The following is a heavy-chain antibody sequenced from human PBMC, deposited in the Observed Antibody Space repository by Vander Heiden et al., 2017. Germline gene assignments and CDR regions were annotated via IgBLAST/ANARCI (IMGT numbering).Heavy chain of an antibody. V-gene: IGHV2-5*01. CDR1: GFSVDTRVVG. CDR3: AHNGDYDIDFYGMDV. D-gene: IGHD4-17*01. J-gene: IGHJ6*02. CDR2: IYWNDDK. Sequence: QITLKESGPTLVQPTQTRTLASRFSGFSVDTRVVGAFLTRQRPGKALEWLALIYWNDDKRYSPSLKNRVTITKDASKNQVVLTMTNVDREDTATYYCAHNGDYDIDFYGMDVWGQGTTVTVSS.